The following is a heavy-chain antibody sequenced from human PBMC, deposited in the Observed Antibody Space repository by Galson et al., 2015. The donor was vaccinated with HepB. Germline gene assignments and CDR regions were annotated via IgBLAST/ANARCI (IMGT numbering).Heavy chain of an antibody. Sequence: SLRLSCAASGFTFSDYYMSWIRQAPGKGLEWVSYISSSGSTIYYADSVKGRFTISRDNAKNSLYLQMNSLRAEDTAVYYCASERHDYGDDEVDYWGQGTLVTVSS. CDR2: ISSSGSTI. V-gene: IGHV3-11*01. CDR1: GFTFSDYY. D-gene: IGHD4-17*01. J-gene: IGHJ4*02. CDR3: ASERHDYGDDEVDY.